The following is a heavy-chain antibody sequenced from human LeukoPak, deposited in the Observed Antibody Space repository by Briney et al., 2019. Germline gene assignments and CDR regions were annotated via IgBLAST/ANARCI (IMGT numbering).Heavy chain of an antibody. CDR1: GYTFTSYY. Sequence: GASVKVSCKASGYTFTSYYMHWVRQAPGQGLEWMGIINPSGGSTSYAQKFQGRVTMTRDMSTSTVYMELSSLRSEDTAVYYCAREFSLEPCFDYWGQGTLVTVSS. D-gene: IGHD3-9*01. J-gene: IGHJ4*02. CDR2: INPSGGST. CDR3: AREFSLEPCFDY. V-gene: IGHV1-46*01.